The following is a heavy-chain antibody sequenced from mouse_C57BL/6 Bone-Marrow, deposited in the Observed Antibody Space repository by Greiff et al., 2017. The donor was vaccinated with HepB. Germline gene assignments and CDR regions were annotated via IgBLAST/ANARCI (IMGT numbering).Heavy chain of an antibody. CDR3: VRHASSGYTMDY. D-gene: IGHD3-2*02. V-gene: IGHV10-1*01. CDR1: GFGFNTYA. CDR2: IRSKSNNYAT. Sequence: EVMLVESGGGLVQPKGSLKLSCAASGFGFNTYAMNWVRQAPGKGLEWVARIRSKSNNYATYYADSVKDRFTISRDDSESMLYLQMNNLKTDDTSMYYCVRHASSGYTMDYWGQGTSVTVSS. J-gene: IGHJ4*01.